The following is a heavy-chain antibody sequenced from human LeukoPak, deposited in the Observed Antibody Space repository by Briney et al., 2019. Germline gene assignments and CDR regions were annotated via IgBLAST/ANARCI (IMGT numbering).Heavy chain of an antibody. CDR3: ARDIVGATSYYYYYMDV. CDR2: IYTSGST. Sequence: PSETLSLTCTVSGGSISSYYWSWIRQPAGKGLEWIGRIYTSGSTNYNPSLKSRVTMSVDTSKNQFSLKLSSVTAADTAVYYCARDIVGATSYYYYYMDVWGKRTTVTVSS. D-gene: IGHD1-26*01. J-gene: IGHJ6*03. V-gene: IGHV4-4*07. CDR1: GGSISSYY.